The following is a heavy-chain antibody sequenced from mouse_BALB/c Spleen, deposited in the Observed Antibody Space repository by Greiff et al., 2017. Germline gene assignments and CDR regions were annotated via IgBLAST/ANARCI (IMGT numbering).Heavy chain of an antibody. Sequence: VKLQESGAELVRPGVSVKISCKGSGYTFTDYAMHWVKQSHAKSLEWIGVISTYYGDASYNQKFKGKATMTVDKSSSTAYMELARLTSEDSAIYYCARGGNHYYAMDYWGQGTSVTVSS. CDR1: GYTFTDYA. V-gene: IGHV1S137*01. D-gene: IGHD2-1*01. CDR2: ISTYYGDA. CDR3: ARGGNHYYAMDY. J-gene: IGHJ4*01.